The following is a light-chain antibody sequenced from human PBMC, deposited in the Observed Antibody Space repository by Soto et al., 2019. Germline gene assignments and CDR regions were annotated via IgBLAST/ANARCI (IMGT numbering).Light chain of an antibody. J-gene: IGKJ4*01. CDR2: DAS. V-gene: IGKV3-15*01. CDR3: QHYTNWPLT. CDR1: HSVDSR. Sequence: EIVMTQSPATLSVSPGDRATLSCRASHSVDSRLAWYQQKPGQAPRLLIYDASTRATGLPARFSGSGSGTECTLTISSLQSEDFAVYYCQHYTNWPLTFGGGTKVEIK.